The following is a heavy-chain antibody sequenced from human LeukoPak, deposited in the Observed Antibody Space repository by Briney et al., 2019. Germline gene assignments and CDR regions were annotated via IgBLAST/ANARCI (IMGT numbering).Heavy chain of an antibody. Sequence: GGSLRLSCAASGFTFSSYGMSWVRQAPGKGLEWVSAISGSGGSTYYADSVKGRFTISRDNSKNTLDLQMNSLRAEDTAVYYCAKDDAWVRYQDWGQGTLVTVSS. CDR2: ISGSGGST. J-gene: IGHJ4*02. CDR3: AKDDAWVRYQD. V-gene: IGHV3-23*01. D-gene: IGHD5-12*01. CDR1: GFTFSSYG.